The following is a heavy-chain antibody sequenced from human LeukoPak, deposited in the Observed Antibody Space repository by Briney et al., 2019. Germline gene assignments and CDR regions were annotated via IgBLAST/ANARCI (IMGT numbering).Heavy chain of an antibody. J-gene: IGHJ3*02. Sequence: SETLSLTCTVSGGSISSSSYYWGWIRQPPGKGLEWIGSIYYSGSTYYNPSLKSRVTISVDASKNQFSLKLSSVTAADTAVYYCAGTYYFDSSGHYFGGNGFDIWGQGTMVTVSS. V-gene: IGHV4-39*01. CDR1: GGSISSSSYY. CDR2: IYYSGST. D-gene: IGHD3-22*01. CDR3: AGTYYFDSSGHYFGGNGFDI.